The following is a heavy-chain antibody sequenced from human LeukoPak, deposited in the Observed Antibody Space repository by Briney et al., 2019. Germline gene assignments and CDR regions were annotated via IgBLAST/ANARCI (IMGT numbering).Heavy chain of an antibody. D-gene: IGHD3-3*01. V-gene: IGHV3-21*01. J-gene: IGHJ5*02. CDR3: AKDWSGDYNWSDP. CDR1: GFTFSSYS. Sequence: GGSLRLSCAASGFTFSSYSMNWVRQAPGKGLEWVSSISSSSSYIYYADSVKGRFTISRDNSKNTVYLQMNSLRPEDTAVYYCAKDWSGDYNWSDPWGQGTLVTVSS. CDR2: ISSSSSYI.